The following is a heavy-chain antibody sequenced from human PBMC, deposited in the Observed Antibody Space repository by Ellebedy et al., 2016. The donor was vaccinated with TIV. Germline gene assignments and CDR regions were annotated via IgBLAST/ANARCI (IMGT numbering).Heavy chain of an antibody. V-gene: IGHV1-3*01. Sequence: ASVKVSCXASGYTFTSYAMHWVRQAPGQRLEWMGWINAGNGNTKYSQKFQGRVTITRDTSASTAYMELSSLRSEDTVVYYCARDRGLGIGFGDYWGQGTLVTVSS. J-gene: IGHJ4*02. CDR3: ARDRGLGIGFGDY. D-gene: IGHD7-27*01. CDR2: INAGNGNT. CDR1: GYTFTSYA.